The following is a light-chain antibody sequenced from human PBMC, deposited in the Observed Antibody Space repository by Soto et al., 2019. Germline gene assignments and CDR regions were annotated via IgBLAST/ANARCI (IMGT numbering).Light chain of an antibody. CDR3: ATWDDSLNAAV. J-gene: IGLJ7*01. V-gene: IGLV1-44*01. CDR2: IND. CDR1: SSNIGGNT. Sequence: QSVLTQPPSVSAAPGQKVTISCSGTSSNIGGNTVHWYQHLPGTAPKLLIYINDQRPSGVPARFSGSTSGTSASLAISGLQSDDEAHYYCATWDDSLNAAVFGGGTQLTVL.